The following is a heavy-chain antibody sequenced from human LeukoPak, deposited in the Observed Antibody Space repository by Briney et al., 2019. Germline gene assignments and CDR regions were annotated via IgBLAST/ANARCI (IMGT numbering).Heavy chain of an antibody. CDR3: AKNRDRGGSYHKSYYYYYMDV. V-gene: IGHV3-23*01. CDR2: INGSGGST. D-gene: IGHD1-26*01. CDR1: GFTFSSYA. Sequence: GGSLRLSCAASGFTFSSYAMSWVRQAPGKGLEWVSDINGSGGSTYYADSVKGRFTISRDNSKNTLYLQMNSLRAEDTAVYYCAKNRDRGGSYHKSYYYYYMDVWGKGTTVTISS. J-gene: IGHJ6*03.